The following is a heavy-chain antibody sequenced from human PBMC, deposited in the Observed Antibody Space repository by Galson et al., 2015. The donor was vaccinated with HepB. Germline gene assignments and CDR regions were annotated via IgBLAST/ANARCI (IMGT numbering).Heavy chain of an antibody. D-gene: IGHD4-23*01. Sequence: SVKVSCKASGYTFTSYYMHWVRQAPGQGLEWMGIINPSGGSTSYAQKFQGRVTMTRDTSTSTVYMELSSLRSEDTAVYYCARETVGYGGNSGYYYYYCGMDVWGQGTTVTVSS. V-gene: IGHV1-46*03. CDR2: INPSGGST. CDR3: ARETVGYGGNSGYYYYYCGMDV. J-gene: IGHJ6*02. CDR1: GYTFTSYY.